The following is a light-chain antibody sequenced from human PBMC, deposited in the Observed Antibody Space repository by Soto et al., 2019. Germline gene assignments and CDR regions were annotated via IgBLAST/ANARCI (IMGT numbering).Light chain of an antibody. CDR3: MQDLQTIP. CDR1: QSLLHSNGYNS. J-gene: IGKJ5*01. Sequence: EIALTQSPLSLPVTPGEPASISCRSSQSLLHSNGYNSLDWYLQKPGQSPQLLIYLGSDRASGVPDRFSGSGSGTDFTLKISSVEAEDVGVYYGMQDLQTIPFCQGTRLEIX. CDR2: LGS. V-gene: IGKV2-28*01.